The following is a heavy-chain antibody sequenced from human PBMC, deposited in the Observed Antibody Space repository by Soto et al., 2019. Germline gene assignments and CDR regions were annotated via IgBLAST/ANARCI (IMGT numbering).Heavy chain of an antibody. J-gene: IGHJ6*02. Sequence: GGSLRLSSAASGFTFSSYWMSWVRQAPGKGLEWVANIKQDGSNKYYADSVKGRFTISRDNSKNTLYLQMNSLRAEDTAVYYCAKDSPSRITIFGVVYGMDVWGQGTTVTVSS. CDR2: IKQDGSNK. CDR3: AKDSPSRITIFGVVYGMDV. V-gene: IGHV3-7*01. CDR1: GFTFSSYW. D-gene: IGHD3-3*01.